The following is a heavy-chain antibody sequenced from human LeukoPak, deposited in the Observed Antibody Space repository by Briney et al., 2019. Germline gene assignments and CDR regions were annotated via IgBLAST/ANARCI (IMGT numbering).Heavy chain of an antibody. Sequence: GGSLRLSCAASGFTFSSYWMNWVRQAPGKGLEWVSSISSSSNYIYYADSVKGRFTISRDNAKNSLYLQMNSLRAEDTAVYYCASELYYYSSGSYNRLDYWGQGTLVTVSS. CDR1: GFTFSSYW. CDR3: ASELYYYSSGSYNRLDY. CDR2: ISSSSNYI. J-gene: IGHJ4*02. D-gene: IGHD3-10*01. V-gene: IGHV3-21*01.